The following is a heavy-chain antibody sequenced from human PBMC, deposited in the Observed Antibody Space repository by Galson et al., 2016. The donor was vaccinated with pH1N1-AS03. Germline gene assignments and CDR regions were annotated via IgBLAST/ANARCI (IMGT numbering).Heavy chain of an antibody. Sequence: SGKVSCKASGYTLTEYYLHWVRQAPGQGPEWMGWINPNSGGTKYAQKLQGRVTMTRDTSISTAYMEMSNLKSDDTAVYYCARDRPLAVSGTDGFDPWGQGTLVAVSS. V-gene: IGHV1-2*02. CDR3: ARDRPLAVSGTDGFDP. CDR2: INPNSGGT. CDR1: GYTLTEYY. D-gene: IGHD6-19*01. J-gene: IGHJ5*02.